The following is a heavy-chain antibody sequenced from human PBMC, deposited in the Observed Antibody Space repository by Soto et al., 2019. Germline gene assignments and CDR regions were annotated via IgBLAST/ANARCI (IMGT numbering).Heavy chain of an antibody. CDR1: GYNFIDYG. V-gene: IGHV1-18*01. CDR2: ISALNGDT. J-gene: IGHJ4*02. Sequence: QAQLVQSGAEVKKPGASVKVSCKASGYNFIDYGISWVRQAPGQGLEWMGWISALNGDTTSAQKLQGRVTLTTDTSTMTAFMELRSLRSDDTAVYFCASDVPFTVRGAVPFDYWGQGTLVTVSS. CDR3: ASDVPFTVRGAVPFDY. D-gene: IGHD3-10*01.